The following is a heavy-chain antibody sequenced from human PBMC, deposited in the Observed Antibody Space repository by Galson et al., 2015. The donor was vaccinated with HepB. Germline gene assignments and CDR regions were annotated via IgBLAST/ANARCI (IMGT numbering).Heavy chain of an antibody. Sequence: QGLEWMGRINPKSGVTIYAPRFHGRVSMTRDTAISTAYMELSSLISDDTAVYYCARQLPQPPRHDYFDYWGLGRLVTVS. V-gene: IGHV1-2*06. D-gene: IGHD1-1*01. CDR2: INPKSGVT. CDR3: ARQLPQPPRHDYFDY. J-gene: IGHJ4*02.